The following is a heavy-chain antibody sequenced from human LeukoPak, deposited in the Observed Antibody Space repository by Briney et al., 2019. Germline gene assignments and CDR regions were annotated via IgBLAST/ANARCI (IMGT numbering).Heavy chain of an antibody. V-gene: IGHV3-30*18. CDR3: AKAFKRTIFGVVIKNYFDY. CDR2: VSYDGSNR. J-gene: IGHJ4*02. Sequence: GGSLRLSCAASGFTFSTFSMHWVRQAPGKGLEWVAVVSYDGSNRYYADSVKGRFTISRDTSKNTLYLQMNSLRAEDTAVYYCAKAFKRTIFGVVIKNYFDYWGQGTLVTVSS. D-gene: IGHD3-3*01. CDR1: GFTFSTFS.